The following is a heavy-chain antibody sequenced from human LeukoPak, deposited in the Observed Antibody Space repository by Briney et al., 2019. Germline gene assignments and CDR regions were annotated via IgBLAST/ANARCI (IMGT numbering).Heavy chain of an antibody. D-gene: IGHD3-10*01. CDR3: ARQTSHFTMGSFEY. CDR2: MYYSGSP. J-gene: IGHJ4*02. Sequence: SETLSLTCTVSGASIRTFYWSWIRQPPGKGLEWIGCMYYSGSPYYNPSLKSRVTISMDTSKNQFSLQLSSVTAADTAMYYCARQTSHFTMGSFEYWSLGTLVTVSS. CDR1: GASIRTFY. V-gene: IGHV4-59*01.